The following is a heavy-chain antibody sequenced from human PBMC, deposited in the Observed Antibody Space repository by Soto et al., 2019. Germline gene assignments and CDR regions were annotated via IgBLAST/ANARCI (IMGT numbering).Heavy chain of an antibody. J-gene: IGHJ5*02. D-gene: IGHD6-19*01. V-gene: IGHV6-1*01. CDR1: GDSVSSNSAA. CDR3: AGVASSGWYQDWFDP. CDR2: TYYRSKWYN. Sequence: SQTRSLSCAISGDSVSSNSAAWNWIRQSPSRGLEWLGRTYYRSKWYNDYAVSVKSRITINPDTSKNQFSLQLNSVTPEDTAVYYCAGVASSGWYQDWFDPWGQGPLVTVSS.